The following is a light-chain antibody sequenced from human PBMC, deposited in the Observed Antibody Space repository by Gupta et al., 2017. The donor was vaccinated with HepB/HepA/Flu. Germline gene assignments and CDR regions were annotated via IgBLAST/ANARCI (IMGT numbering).Light chain of an antibody. CDR3: QQSYTMPWT. CDR1: QSIGTS. V-gene: IGKV1-39*01. J-gene: IGKJ1*01. CDR2: GAS. Sequence: DIQMTQSPSSLSASVGDSVTITCRASQSIGTSLNWYHHKPGKAPKLLIYGASTLQSGVPSRFSGSGSGTDFTLTISSLQPEDFATFHCQQSYTMPWTFGQGTKVEFK.